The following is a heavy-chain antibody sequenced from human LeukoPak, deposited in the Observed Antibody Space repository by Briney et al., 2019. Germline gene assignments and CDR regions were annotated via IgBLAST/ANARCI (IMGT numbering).Heavy chain of an antibody. CDR1: GFTFSSYA. Sequence: PGGSLRLSCAASGFTFSSYAMHWVRQAPGKGLEWVAVISYDGSNKYYADSVKGRFTISRDNAKNSLYLQMNSLRAEDTAVYYCARDAGWYELDYWGQGTLVTVSS. J-gene: IGHJ4*02. CDR3: ARDAGWYELDY. D-gene: IGHD6-19*01. V-gene: IGHV3-30*04. CDR2: ISYDGSNK.